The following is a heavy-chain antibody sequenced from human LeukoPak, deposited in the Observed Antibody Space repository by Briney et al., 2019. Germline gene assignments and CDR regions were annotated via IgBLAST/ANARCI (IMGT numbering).Heavy chain of an antibody. J-gene: IGHJ6*02. CDR2: ISGSGGST. D-gene: IGHD6-13*01. Sequence: GGSLRLSCAASGFTFSSYAMSWVRQAPGKGLEWVSAISGSGGSTYYADSVKGRFTISRDNSKNTLYLQMNSLRAEDTAVYYCARGIIAAAGIYYGMDVWGQGTTVTVSS. CDR3: ARGIIAAAGIYYGMDV. V-gene: IGHV3-23*01. CDR1: GFTFSSYA.